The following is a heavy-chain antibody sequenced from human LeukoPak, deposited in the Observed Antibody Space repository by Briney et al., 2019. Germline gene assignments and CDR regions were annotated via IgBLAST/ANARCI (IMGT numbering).Heavy chain of an antibody. J-gene: IGHJ6*02. CDR2: IDYSGST. D-gene: IGHD2-15*01. CDR1: GGSVSSGSYY. V-gene: IGHV4-61*01. Sequence: SETLSLTCTVSGGSVSSGSYYWSWIRQPPGKGLEWIGYIDYSGSTNYNPSLKSRVTISVDTSKNQFSLKLSSVTAADTAVYYCARGYCSGGSCYYYYGMDVWGQGTTVTVSS. CDR3: ARGYCSGGSCYYYYGMDV.